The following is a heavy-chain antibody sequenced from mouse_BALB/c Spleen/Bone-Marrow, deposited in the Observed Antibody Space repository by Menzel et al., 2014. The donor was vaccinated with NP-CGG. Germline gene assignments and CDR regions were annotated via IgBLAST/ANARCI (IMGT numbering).Heavy chain of an antibody. CDR3: ARDYGSSYYAMDY. J-gene: IGHJ4*01. D-gene: IGHD1-1*01. Sequence: VMLVESGPGLVAPSQSLSITCTFSGFSLTSYGVHWVRQPPGKGLEWLGVIWAGGSTNYNSALMSRLSISKDNSKSQVFLKMNSLQTDDTATYYCARDYGSSYYAMDYWGQGTSVTVSS. CDR1: GFSLTSYG. V-gene: IGHV2-9*02. CDR2: IWAGGST.